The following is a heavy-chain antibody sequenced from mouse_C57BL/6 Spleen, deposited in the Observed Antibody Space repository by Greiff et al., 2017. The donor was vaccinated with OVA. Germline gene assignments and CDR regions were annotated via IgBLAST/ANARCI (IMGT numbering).Heavy chain of an antibody. CDR1: GFTFSSYG. CDR3: ARHETTVVATRYFDV. CDR2: ISSGGSYT. Sequence: EVKLMESGGDLVKPGGSLTLSCAASGFTFSSYGMSWVRQTPDKRLEWVATISSGGSYTYYPDSVKGRFTISRDNAKNTLYLQMSSLKSEDTAMYYCARHETTVVATRYFDVWGTGTTVTVAS. J-gene: IGHJ1*03. V-gene: IGHV5-6*01. D-gene: IGHD1-1*01.